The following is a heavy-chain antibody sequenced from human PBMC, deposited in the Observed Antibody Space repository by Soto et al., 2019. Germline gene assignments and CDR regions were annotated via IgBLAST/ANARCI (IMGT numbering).Heavy chain of an antibody. D-gene: IGHD3-22*01. CDR1: GFSLSNNG. CDR3: AKGGSGNYLTYYYYYGMDV. CDR2: ISYDGNNK. J-gene: IGHJ6*02. Sequence: QVQRVESGGGVVQPGRSLRLSCAASGFSLSNNGMHWVRQAPGKGLEWVAVISYDGNNKYYADSVKGRFTISRDNSKNTVYLEMNNLRAEDTAMYYCAKGGSGNYLTYYYYYGMDVWGQETKVTVSS. V-gene: IGHV3-30*18.